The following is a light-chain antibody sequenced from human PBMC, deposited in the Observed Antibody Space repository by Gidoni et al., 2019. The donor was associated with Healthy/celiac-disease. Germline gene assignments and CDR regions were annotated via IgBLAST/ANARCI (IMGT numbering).Light chain of an antibody. CDR2: AAS. V-gene: IGKV1-8*01. J-gene: IGKJ4*01. Sequence: IRMTQSPSSFSASTGDRVTITCRASQGISSYSAWYQQKPGKAPNLLIYAASTLQSGVPSRFSGSGSGTYFTLTISCLQSEDFATYYCQQYYSYPLTFGGGTKVEIK. CDR1: QGISSY. CDR3: QQYYSYPLT.